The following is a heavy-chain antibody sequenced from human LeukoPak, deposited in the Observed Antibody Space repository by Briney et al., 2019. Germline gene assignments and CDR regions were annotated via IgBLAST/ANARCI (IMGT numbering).Heavy chain of an antibody. CDR1: GFTFSFYN. D-gene: IGHD6-13*01. CDR2: ISSSGAYI. Sequence: PGGSLRLSCAASGFTFSFYNMNWVRQAPGKGLEWVSSISSSGAYIYYADSVKGRFTISRDNAENSLYLQMSSLRVEDSAVYYCATEPGIAVATTTYWGQGTLVTVSS. J-gene: IGHJ4*02. CDR3: ATEPGIAVATTTY. V-gene: IGHV3-21*01.